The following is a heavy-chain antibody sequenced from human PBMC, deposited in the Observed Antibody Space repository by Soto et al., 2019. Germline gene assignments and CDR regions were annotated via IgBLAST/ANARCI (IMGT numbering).Heavy chain of an antibody. CDR3: ARIIWSPPYYFSYMEL. Sequence: QVTLKESGPVLVKPTEPLTLTYTVSGFSLSNQRLSVTWIRQPRGKALEWLAHISSNDEKSYSTSPKSRLTISKDTAKSQGVLTMTNMDPLDTATYCCARIIWSPPYYFSYMELWGKGATVAVSS. V-gene: IGHV2-26*01. CDR1: GFSLSNQRLS. CDR2: ISSNDEK. D-gene: IGHD3-3*01. J-gene: IGHJ6*03.